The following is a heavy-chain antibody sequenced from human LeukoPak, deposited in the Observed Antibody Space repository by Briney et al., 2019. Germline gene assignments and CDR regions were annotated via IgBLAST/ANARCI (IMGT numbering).Heavy chain of an antibody. D-gene: IGHD3-16*01. CDR3: ASGGRPQEVFQH. V-gene: IGHV1-69*13. J-gene: IGHJ1*01. CDR1: GGTFSSYA. CDR2: IIPIFGTA. Sequence: ASVKVSCKASGGTFSSYAISWVRQAPGQGLEWMGGIIPIFGTANYAQKFQGRVTITADESASTAYMELSSLRSEDTAVYYCASGGRPQEVFQHWGQGTLVTVSS.